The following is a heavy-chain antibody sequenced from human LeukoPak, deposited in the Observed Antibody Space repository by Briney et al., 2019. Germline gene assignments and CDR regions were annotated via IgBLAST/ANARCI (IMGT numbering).Heavy chain of an antibody. CDR1: GGSFSGYY. V-gene: IGHV4-34*01. Sequence: PSETLSLTCAVYGGSFSGYYWSWIRQPPGKGPEWIGEINHSGSTNYNPSLKSRVTISVDTSKNQFSLKLSSVTAADTAVYYCAREGSSSWYEGGFDYWGQGTLVTVSS. J-gene: IGHJ4*02. D-gene: IGHD6-13*01. CDR2: INHSGST. CDR3: AREGSSSWYEGGFDY.